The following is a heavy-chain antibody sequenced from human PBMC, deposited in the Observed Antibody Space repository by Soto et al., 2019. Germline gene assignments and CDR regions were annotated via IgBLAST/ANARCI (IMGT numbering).Heavy chain of an antibody. CDR2: TDYRAKWYN. Sequence: SQTLSLTCAISGDSVSSNSAAWNWIRQSPSRGLEWLGRTDYRAKWYNDYAVSVKSRITINPDTSKNQFSLELNSVTPEDTAVYYCARAYYYYYGMDVWGQGTTVTVSS. V-gene: IGHV6-1*01. D-gene: IGHD2-21*01. J-gene: IGHJ6*02. CDR3: ARAYYYYYGMDV. CDR1: GDSVSSNSAA.